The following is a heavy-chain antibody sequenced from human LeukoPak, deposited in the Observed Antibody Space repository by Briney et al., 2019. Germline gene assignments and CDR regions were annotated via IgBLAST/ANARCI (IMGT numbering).Heavy chain of an antibody. V-gene: IGHV4-34*01. J-gene: IGHJ4*02. Sequence: PSETLSLTCAVYGGSFSGYYWSWIRQPPGKGLEWIGEINHSGSTNYNPSLKSRVTISVDTSKNQFSLKLSSVTAADTAVYYCARGSVRWLQSYYFDYWGQGTLVTVSS. CDR3: ARGSVRWLQSYYFDY. CDR2: INHSGST. D-gene: IGHD5-24*01. CDR1: GGSFSGYY.